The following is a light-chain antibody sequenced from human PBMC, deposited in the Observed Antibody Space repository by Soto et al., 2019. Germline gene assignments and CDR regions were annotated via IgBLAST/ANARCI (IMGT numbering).Light chain of an antibody. Sequence: QSALIQPPSVSGSPGQSVTISCTGTSSDVGSYDYVSWYQQHPGTVPKPMIYNVNTQPSGVPDRFSGSKSGNTASMTISGLQAEDEADYFCFSFTTDWTHVFGTGTKGTVL. CDR3: FSFTTDWTHV. CDR1: SSDVGSYDY. V-gene: IGLV2-18*02. CDR2: NVN. J-gene: IGLJ1*01.